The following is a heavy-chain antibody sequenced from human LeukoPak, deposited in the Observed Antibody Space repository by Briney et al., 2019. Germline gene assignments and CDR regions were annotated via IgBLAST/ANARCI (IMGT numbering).Heavy chain of an antibody. V-gene: IGHV3-23*01. D-gene: IGHD6-19*01. Sequence: QPGGSLRLPCAASGFTFSTYAMTWVRQAPGKGLEWVSAIDWTSGYIYYADSFKGRFTTSRDNSKNTLYLQMNSLRAEDTAVYYCVKNALAGQPYYDYWGQGALVTVSS. CDR1: GFTFSTYA. CDR2: IDWTSGYI. CDR3: VKNALAGQPYYDY. J-gene: IGHJ4*02.